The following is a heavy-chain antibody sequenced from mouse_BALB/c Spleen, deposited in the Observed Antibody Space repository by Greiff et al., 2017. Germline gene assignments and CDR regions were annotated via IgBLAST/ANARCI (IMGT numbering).Heavy chain of an antibody. J-gene: IGHJ2*01. CDR2: ISNLAYSI. CDR3: ARADSSGYDYFDY. CDR1: GFTFSDYG. Sequence: EVKLVESGGGLVQPGGSRKLSCAASGFTFSDYGMAWVRQAPGKGPEWVAFISNLAYSIYYADTVTGRFTISRENAKNTLYLEMSSLRSEDTAMYYCARADSSGYDYFDYWGQGTTLTVSS. D-gene: IGHD3-2*01. V-gene: IGHV5-15*02.